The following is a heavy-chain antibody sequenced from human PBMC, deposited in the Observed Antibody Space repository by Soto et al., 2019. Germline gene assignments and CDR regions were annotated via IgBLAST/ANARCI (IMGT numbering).Heavy chain of an antibody. J-gene: IGHJ4*02. CDR1: GYTFRSYG. Sequence: GASVKVSCKASGYTFRSYGISWVRQAPGQGLEWVGWISAYNGDTHYAPKFQDRITLTTETSTDTAYMELRSLRLDDTAVYYCARDWSRYYDNSGLIWFYRGQGSLVTVSS. D-gene: IGHD3-22*01. CDR2: ISAYNGDT. V-gene: IGHV1-18*04. CDR3: ARDWSRYYDNSGLIWFY.